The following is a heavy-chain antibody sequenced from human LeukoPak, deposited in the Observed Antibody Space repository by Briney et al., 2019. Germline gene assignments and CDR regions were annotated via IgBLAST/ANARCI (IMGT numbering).Heavy chain of an antibody. CDR1: GYTFTGYY. J-gene: IGHJ5*02. D-gene: IGHD4-17*01. CDR3: ARDDNDYGDFWFDP. Sequence: ASVKVSCKASGYTFTGYYMHWVRQAPGQGLEWMGWINPNSGGTNYAQKFQGRVTTTRDTSISTAYMELSRLRSDDTAVYYCARDDNDYGDFWFDPWGQGTLVTVSS. CDR2: INPNSGGT. V-gene: IGHV1-2*02.